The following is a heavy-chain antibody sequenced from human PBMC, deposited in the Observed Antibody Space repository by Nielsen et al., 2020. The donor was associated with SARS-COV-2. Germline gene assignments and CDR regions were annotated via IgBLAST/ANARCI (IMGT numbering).Heavy chain of an antibody. J-gene: IGHJ3*02. CDR3: ATSVGASAFDI. CDR1: GFTFSDYY. D-gene: IGHD1-26*01. Sequence: GESLKISCAASGFTFSDYYMSWIRQAPGKGLEWVSYISSSSSTIYYADSVKGRFTISRDNAKNSLYLQMNSLRAEDTAVYYCATSVGASAFDIWGQGTMVTVSS. CDR2: ISSSSSTI. V-gene: IGHV3-11*04.